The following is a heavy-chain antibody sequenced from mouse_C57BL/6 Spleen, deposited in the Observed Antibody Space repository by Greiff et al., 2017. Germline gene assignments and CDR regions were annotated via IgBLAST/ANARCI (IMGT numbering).Heavy chain of an antibody. CDR3: ASSDGYSYFDY. V-gene: IGHV1-61*01. D-gene: IGHD2-3*01. CDR2: FYPSDSET. Sequence: QVQLQQPGAELVRPGSSVKLSCKASGYTFPTYWMDWVKQRPGPGLDWIGNFYPSDSETHYTQKFKDKATLTEDKSSSTAYMQLSRLTSEDSAVYYCASSDGYSYFDYWGQGTTLTVAS. CDR1: GYTFPTYW. J-gene: IGHJ2*01.